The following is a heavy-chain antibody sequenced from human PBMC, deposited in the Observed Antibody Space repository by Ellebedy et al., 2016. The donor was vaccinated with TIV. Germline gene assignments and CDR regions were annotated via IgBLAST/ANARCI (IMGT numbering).Heavy chain of an antibody. D-gene: IGHD6-19*01. CDR3: AKEGYRSGWFEVGYPFGP. Sequence: GGSLRPSXAPSGFNSGSYGMHWVCQAQGKGLEWVAVISFDGAKPFYVDSLQGRVTLSRDNSANILYLQMNSLKFEDTAVHYCAKEGYRSGWFEVGYPFGPWGQGTLVSVSS. CDR2: ISFDGAKP. J-gene: IGHJ5*02. CDR1: GFNSGSYG. V-gene: IGHV3-30*18.